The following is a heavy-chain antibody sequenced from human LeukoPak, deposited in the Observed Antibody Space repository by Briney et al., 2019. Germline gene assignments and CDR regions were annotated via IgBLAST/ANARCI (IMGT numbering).Heavy chain of an antibody. CDR3: ARDGSDYGIDY. Sequence: GGSLRLSCAASGFTFSSYSMNWVRQAPGKGLEWVSSISSSSSYIYYADSVKGRFTISRDNAKNSLYLQMNSLRAEDTAVYYCARDGSDYGIDYWGQGTLVTVSS. V-gene: IGHV3-21*01. CDR1: GFTFSSYS. J-gene: IGHJ4*02. CDR2: ISSSSSYI. D-gene: IGHD4-17*01.